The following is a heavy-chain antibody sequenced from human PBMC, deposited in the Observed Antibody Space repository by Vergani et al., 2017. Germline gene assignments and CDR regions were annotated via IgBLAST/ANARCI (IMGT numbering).Heavy chain of an antibody. CDR3: ARDSSLIRYGSGRNYYYGMDV. CDR1: GFTVSSNY. CDR2: IYSGGST. Sequence: EVQLVESGGGLVQPGGSLRLSCAASGFTVSSNYMSWVRQAPGKGLEWVSVIYSGGSTYYADSVKGRFTISRDTSKNTLYLQMNSLRAEDTAVYYCARDSSLIRYGSGRNYYYGMDVWGQGTTVTVSS. J-gene: IGHJ6*02. D-gene: IGHD3-10*01. V-gene: IGHV3-66*02.